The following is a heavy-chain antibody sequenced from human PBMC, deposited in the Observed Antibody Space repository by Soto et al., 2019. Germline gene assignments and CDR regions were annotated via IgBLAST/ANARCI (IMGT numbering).Heavy chain of an antibody. D-gene: IGHD3-9*01. CDR1: GGSFSDYY. CDR3: ARDHELRYLDWLYYYGMDV. Sequence: PSETLSLTCAVYGGSFSDYYWSWIRQPPGKGLEWIGEINHSGRTNYNPSLKSRVTISIDTSKNQFSLKLTSVAAADSAMYYCARDHELRYLDWLYYYGMDVWGQGTTVTVSS. CDR2: INHSGRT. V-gene: IGHV4-34*01. J-gene: IGHJ6*02.